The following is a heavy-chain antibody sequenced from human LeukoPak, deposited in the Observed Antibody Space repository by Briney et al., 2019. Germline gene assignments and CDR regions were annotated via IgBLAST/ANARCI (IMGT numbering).Heavy chain of an antibody. Sequence: SETLSLTCTVSGGSISSYYWSWIRQPPGKGLEWIGYIYYSGSTNYNPSLKSRVTISVDTSKNQFSLKLSSVTAADTAVYYCARGGPYGDYPFDYWGQGTLVTVSS. V-gene: IGHV4-59*01. D-gene: IGHD4-17*01. CDR1: GGSISSYY. CDR2: IYYSGST. J-gene: IGHJ4*02. CDR3: ARGGPYGDYPFDY.